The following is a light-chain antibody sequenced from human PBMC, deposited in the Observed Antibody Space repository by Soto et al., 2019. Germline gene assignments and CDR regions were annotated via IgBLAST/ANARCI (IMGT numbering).Light chain of an antibody. V-gene: IGKV2-28*01. CDR3: KQPLHAPWT. CDR2: MAS. J-gene: IGKJ1*01. CDR1: QSLLWTNGYNY. Sequence: DIVMTQSPLSLPVTPGEPASISCRSSQSLLWTNGYNYVDWFLQKPGQSPQLLIYMASNRAYGVPERFRGSGSGTENTLKISRVEAEDDGVYYCKQPLHAPWTFGQGPKWEIK.